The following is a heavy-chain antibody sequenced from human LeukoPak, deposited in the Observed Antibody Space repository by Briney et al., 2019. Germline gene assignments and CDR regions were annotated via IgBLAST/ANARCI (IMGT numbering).Heavy chain of an antibody. J-gene: IGHJ3*02. CDR2: INIDERIT. CDR1: GFSFSTQR. CDR3: VRGESGIQENSFDI. D-gene: IGHD2/OR15-2a*01. V-gene: IGHV3-74*01. Sequence: GGSLRLSCAASGFSFSTQRMHWVRQAPGKGLVWVSYINIDERITGYADSVKGRFTISRNNAKNSLYLQMNSLRVEDTAVYSCVRGESGIQENSFDIWGQGTLVTVSS.